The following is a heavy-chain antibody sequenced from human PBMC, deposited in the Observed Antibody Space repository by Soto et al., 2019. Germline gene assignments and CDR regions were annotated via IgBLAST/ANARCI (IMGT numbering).Heavy chain of an antibody. Sequence: QVQLVQSGAEVKKPGASVKVSCKASGYTFTSYYMHWGRQAPGQGLEWMGIINPSGGSTSYAQKLQGRVTMTRDTSTITVDMELSSLRSEDTAVYYCARWKGHLDVWGQGTTVTVSS. D-gene: IGHD1-1*01. V-gene: IGHV1-46*03. CDR2: INPSGGST. CDR1: GYTFTSYY. CDR3: ARWKGHLDV. J-gene: IGHJ6*02.